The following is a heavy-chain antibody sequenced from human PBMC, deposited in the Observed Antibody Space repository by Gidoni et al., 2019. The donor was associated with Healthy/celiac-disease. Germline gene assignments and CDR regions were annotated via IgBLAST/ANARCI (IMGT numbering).Heavy chain of an antibody. V-gene: IGHV4-39*01. J-gene: IGHJ4*02. CDR3: GRVPLSSGWYSFDY. Sequence: QLQLQESGPGLVKPSETLSLTCTVSGCSISSSSYYWGWIRQPPGKGLEWIGSIYYRGSTYYNPSLKSRVTISVDTSKNQFSLKLSSVTAADTAVYYCGRVPLSSGWYSFDYWGQGTLVTVSS. CDR1: GCSISSSSYY. D-gene: IGHD6-19*01. CDR2: IYYRGST.